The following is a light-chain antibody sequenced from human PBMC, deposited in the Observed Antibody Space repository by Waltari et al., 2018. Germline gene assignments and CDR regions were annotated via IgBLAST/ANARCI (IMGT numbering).Light chain of an antibody. Sequence: DIQMTQSPPSLSASVGDRVTITCRASQSISSYLNWYQQKPGKAPKLLIYAASSLQSGVPSRFSGSGSGTDFTLTISSLQPEDFATYYCQQSYSTPPWGFGQGTKVEIK. V-gene: IGKV1-39*01. J-gene: IGKJ1*01. CDR2: AAS. CDR3: QQSYSTPPWG. CDR1: QSISSY.